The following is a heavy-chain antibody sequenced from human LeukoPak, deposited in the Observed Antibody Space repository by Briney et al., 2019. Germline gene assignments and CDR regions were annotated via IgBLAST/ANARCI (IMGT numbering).Heavy chain of an antibody. CDR1: GYTFIDYS. Sequence: ASVKVSCKASGYTFIDYSIHWVRQAPGQGLEWMGEINPNNGDTNFAPEFQGRVTMTRDTSITTAFMELSSLRYADTAIYYCATHCSGAACFDYWGQGTLGSVSS. CDR2: INPNNGDT. D-gene: IGHD2-15*01. V-gene: IGHV1-2*02. J-gene: IGHJ4*02. CDR3: ATHCSGAACFDY.